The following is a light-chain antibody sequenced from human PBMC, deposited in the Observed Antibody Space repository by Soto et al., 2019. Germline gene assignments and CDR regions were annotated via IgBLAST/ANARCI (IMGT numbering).Light chain of an antibody. Sequence: EVVLSQSPATLSLYPGERATLSCRASQSVSSYLAWYQQKPGQAPRLLIYDASNRATGIPARFSGSGSGTDFTLTISSLEPEDFAVYYCQQRSNWPITFGQG. CDR3: QQRSNWPIT. V-gene: IGKV3-11*01. J-gene: IGKJ5*01. CDR1: QSVSSY. CDR2: DAS.